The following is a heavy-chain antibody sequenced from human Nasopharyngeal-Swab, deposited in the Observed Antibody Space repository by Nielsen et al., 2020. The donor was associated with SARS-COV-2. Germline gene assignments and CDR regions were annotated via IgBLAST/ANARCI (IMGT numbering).Heavy chain of an antibody. J-gene: IGHJ4*02. D-gene: IGHD6-25*01. CDR2: ISYDGSNK. CDR3: AKDSSASGYLDY. CDR1: GFTFSSYG. Sequence: SCAASGFTFSSYGMHWVRQAPGKGLEWVAVISYDGSNKYYADSVKGRFTISRDNSKNTLYLQMNSLRAEDTAVYYCAKDSSASGYLDYWGQGTLVTVSS. V-gene: IGHV3-30*18.